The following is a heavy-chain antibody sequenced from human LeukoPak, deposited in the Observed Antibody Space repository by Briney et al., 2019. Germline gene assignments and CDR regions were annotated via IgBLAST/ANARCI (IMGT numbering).Heavy chain of an antibody. Sequence: SETLSLTCTVSGASISSYYYTWIRQTAGGGLEWIGRLYISGSTDYNPSLKSRVTISVDTSMNQFYLKMNSVTAADTAVYFCARDLSGSLYFDFWGPGVLVTVSS. J-gene: IGHJ4*02. D-gene: IGHD3-10*01. CDR2: LYISGST. CDR1: GASISSYY. CDR3: ARDLSGSLYFDF. V-gene: IGHV4-4*07.